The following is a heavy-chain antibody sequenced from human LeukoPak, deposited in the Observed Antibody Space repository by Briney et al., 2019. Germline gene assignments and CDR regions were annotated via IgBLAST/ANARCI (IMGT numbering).Heavy chain of an antibody. CDR1: GFSLSTSGVG. Sequence: SGPTLVKPTQTLTLTCTFSGFSLSTSGVGVGWIRQPPGKALEWLALIYWDDDKRYSPSLKSRLTITKDTSKNQVVLTMTNMDPVDTATHYCAHYWVGESTGYFDYWGQGTLVTVSS. V-gene: IGHV2-5*02. J-gene: IGHJ4*02. CDR3: AHYWVGESTGYFDY. CDR2: IYWDDDK. D-gene: IGHD3-10*01.